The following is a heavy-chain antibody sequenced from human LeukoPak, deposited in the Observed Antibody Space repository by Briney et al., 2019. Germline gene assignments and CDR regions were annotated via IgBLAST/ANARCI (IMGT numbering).Heavy chain of an antibody. D-gene: IGHD2-15*01. V-gene: IGHV3-48*01. CDR1: GFTFSSYS. CDR3: ATRRGWLLRGAFDI. CDR2: ISSSSSTI. Sequence: GGSLRLSCAASGFTFSSYSMYWVRQAPGKGLEWISYISSSSSTIYYADSVKGRFTISRDNAKNSLYLQMNSLRAEDTAVYYCATRRGWLLRGAFDIWGQGTMVTVSS. J-gene: IGHJ3*02.